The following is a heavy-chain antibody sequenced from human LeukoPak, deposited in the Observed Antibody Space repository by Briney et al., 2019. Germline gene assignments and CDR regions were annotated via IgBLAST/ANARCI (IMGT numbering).Heavy chain of an antibody. CDR1: GFTASSNS. Sequence: GGSLRLSCAASGFTASSNSMSWVRQAPGKGLEWVSVIYSGGTTYYADSVKGRFTISRDNAKNSLYLQMNSLRAEDTAVYYCARRSNWFDPWGQGTLVTVSS. V-gene: IGHV3-53*01. CDR3: ARRSNWFDP. J-gene: IGHJ5*02. CDR2: IYSGGTT.